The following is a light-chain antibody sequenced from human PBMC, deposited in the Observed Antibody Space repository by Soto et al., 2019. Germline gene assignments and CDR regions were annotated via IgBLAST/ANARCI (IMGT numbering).Light chain of an antibody. V-gene: IGKV1-39*01. Sequence: DIQMTQSPSSLSASVGDRVTITCRASQSISSYLNWYQQKPGKAPKLLIYAASSLQSGVPSRFSGSGSGTDFTLTISSLQPEDFATYYCQSYSTPRTFGGGTKVEIK. CDR3: QSYSTPRT. CDR1: QSISSY. CDR2: AAS. J-gene: IGKJ4*01.